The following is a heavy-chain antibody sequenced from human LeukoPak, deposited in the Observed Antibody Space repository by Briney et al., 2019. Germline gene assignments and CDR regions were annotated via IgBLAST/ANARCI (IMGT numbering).Heavy chain of an antibody. CDR2: INPSGGST. Sequence: ASVKVSCKASGYTFTSYYMHWVRQAPGQGLEWMGIINPSGGSTSYAQKFQGRVTMTRDTSTSTVYMELSSLRSDDTAVYYCARGGYCSSTSCYSLDVWGKGTTVTVSS. CDR1: GYTFTSYY. V-gene: IGHV1-46*01. D-gene: IGHD2-2*01. CDR3: ARGGYCSSTSCYSLDV. J-gene: IGHJ6*04.